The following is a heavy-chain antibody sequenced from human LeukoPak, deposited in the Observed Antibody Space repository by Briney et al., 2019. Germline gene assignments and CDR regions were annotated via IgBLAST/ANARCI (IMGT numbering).Heavy chain of an antibody. V-gene: IGHV4-34*01. Sequence: SETLSLTCAVYGGSFSGYYWSWIRQPPGKGLEWIASIYYSGSTYYNPSLKSRVTISVDTSKNQFSLKLSSVTAADTAVYYCARLWAVGATSEVDPWGQGTLVTVSS. D-gene: IGHD1-26*01. J-gene: IGHJ5*02. CDR2: IYYSGST. CDR3: ARLWAVGATSEVDP. CDR1: GGSFSGYY.